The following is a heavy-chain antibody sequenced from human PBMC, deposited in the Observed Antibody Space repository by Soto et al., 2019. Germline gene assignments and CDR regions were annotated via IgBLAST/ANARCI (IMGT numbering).Heavy chain of an antibody. CDR2: ISAYNGNT. Sequence: QVQLVQSGAEVKKPGASVKVSCKASGYTFTSYGISWVRQAPGQGLEWMGWISAYNGNTNYAQKLQGRVTMTTDTATSTAYMELRSLRSDDRAVYYCARDNRGSYYDILTGYYPLNGFDPWGQGTLVTVSS. CDR3: ARDNRGSYYDILTGYYPLNGFDP. V-gene: IGHV1-18*01. D-gene: IGHD3-9*01. CDR1: GYTFTSYG. J-gene: IGHJ5*02.